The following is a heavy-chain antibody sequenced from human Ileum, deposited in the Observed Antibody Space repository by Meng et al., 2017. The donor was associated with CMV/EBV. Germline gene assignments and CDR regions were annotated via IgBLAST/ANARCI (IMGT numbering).Heavy chain of an antibody. D-gene: IGHD1-1*01. CDR2: ISRDGGTT. CDR3: ARNWNGIDY. J-gene: IGHJ4*02. Sequence: RLSCAASGFTFSSHWMHWVRRVPGEGLVHISRISRDGGTTDYADSVKGRFTASRDNAKNTLYLQMDSLRAEDTAVYYCARNWNGIDYWGQGILVTVSS. V-gene: IGHV3-74*01. CDR1: GFTFSSHW.